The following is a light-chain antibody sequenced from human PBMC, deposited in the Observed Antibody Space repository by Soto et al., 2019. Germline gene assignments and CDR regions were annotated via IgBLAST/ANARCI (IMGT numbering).Light chain of an antibody. CDR2: EVS. CDR3: SSYAGSNNFVV. V-gene: IGLV2-8*01. Sequence: QSALTQRPSASGSPGQSVTISCTGTSSDIGAYSYVSWYQQHPGKAPKLMIYEVSKRPSGVPDRFSGSKSGNTASLTVSGLQAEDEADYYCSSYAGSNNFVVFGGGTKLTVL. J-gene: IGLJ2*01. CDR1: SSDIGAYSY.